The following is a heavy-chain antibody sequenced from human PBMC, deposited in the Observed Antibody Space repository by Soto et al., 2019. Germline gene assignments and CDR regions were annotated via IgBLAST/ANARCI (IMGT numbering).Heavy chain of an antibody. V-gene: IGHV4-34*01. CDR1: GGSFSGYY. J-gene: IGHJ4*02. Sequence: SETLSLTCAVYGGSFSGYYWSWIRQPPGKGLEWIGEINHSGSTNYNPSLKSRVTISVDTSKNQFSLKLSSVTAADTAVYYCARGVYYDYVWGSYRKFYFDYWGQGTLVTVS. D-gene: IGHD3-16*02. CDR2: INHSGST. CDR3: ARGVYYDYVWGSYRKFYFDY.